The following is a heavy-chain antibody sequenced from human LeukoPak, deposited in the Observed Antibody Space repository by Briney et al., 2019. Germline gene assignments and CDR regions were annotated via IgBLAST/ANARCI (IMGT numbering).Heavy chain of an antibody. D-gene: IGHD7-27*01. CDR1: GGSISSSSYY. CDR3: ARKTGDLYYFDY. J-gene: IGHJ4*02. Sequence: SETLSLTCTVSGGSISSSSYYWGWIRQPPGEGLEWIGSIYYSGSTYYNPSLKSRVTISVDTSKNQFSLRLSSVTAADTAVYYCARKTGDLYYFDYWGQGTLVTVSS. V-gene: IGHV4-39*07. CDR2: IYYSGST.